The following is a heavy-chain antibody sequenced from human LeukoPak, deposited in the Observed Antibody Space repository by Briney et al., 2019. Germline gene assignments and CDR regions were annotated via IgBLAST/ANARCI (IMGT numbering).Heavy chain of an antibody. CDR1: GFTFSNAW. Sequence: PGGSLRLSCAASGFTFSNAWMSWVRQAPGKGLEWVGRIKSRTDGGTTEYAAPVKGRFTISKHESKNTLYLQMDSLKTEDTAVYYCTTVSMVRGGPGSDWGQGTLVTVSS. CDR2: IKSRTDGGTT. J-gene: IGHJ4*02. D-gene: IGHD3-10*01. V-gene: IGHV3-15*01. CDR3: TTVSMVRGGPGSD.